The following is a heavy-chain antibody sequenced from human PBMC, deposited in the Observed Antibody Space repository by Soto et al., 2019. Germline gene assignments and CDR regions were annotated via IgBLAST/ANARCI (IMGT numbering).Heavy chain of an antibody. V-gene: IGHV3-48*01. J-gene: IGHJ5*02. D-gene: IGHD4-17*01. CDR3: AREGGDLNWFDP. CDR2: ISSSSSTI. CDR1: GFTFSSYS. Sequence: EVQLVESGGGLVQPGGSLRLSCAASGFTFSSYSMNWVRQAPGKGLEWVSYISSSSSTIYYADSVKGRFTISRDNAKNALYLQMNCRRAEETAVYYCAREGGDLNWFDPWGQGTLVTVSS.